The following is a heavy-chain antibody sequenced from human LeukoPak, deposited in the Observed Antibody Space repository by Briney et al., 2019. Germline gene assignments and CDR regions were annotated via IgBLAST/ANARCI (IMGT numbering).Heavy chain of an antibody. J-gene: IGHJ1*01. D-gene: IGHD2/OR15-2a*01. CDR2: ISWNSGSI. CDR3: AKEGGLYFQH. V-gene: IGHV3-9*01. Sequence: PGGSLRLSCAASGFTFDDYAMHWVRHAPGKGLEWVSGISWNSGSIGYADSVKGRFTISRDNAKNSLYLQMNSLRAEDTALYYCAKEGGLYFQHWGQGTLVTVSS. CDR1: GFTFDDYA.